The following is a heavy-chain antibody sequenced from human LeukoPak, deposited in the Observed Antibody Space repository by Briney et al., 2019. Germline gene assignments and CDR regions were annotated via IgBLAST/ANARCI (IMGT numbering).Heavy chain of an antibody. CDR3: ARGGGGYDTLDNWFDP. V-gene: IGHV1-8*01. D-gene: IGHD5-12*01. CDR1: GYTFTSYD. J-gene: IGHJ5*02. Sequence: ASAKVSCKASGYTFTSYDINWVRQATGQGLEWMGWMNPNSGNTGYAQKFQGRVTMTRNTSISTAYMELSSLRSDDTAVYYCARGGGGYDTLDNWFDPWGQGTLVTVSS. CDR2: MNPNSGNT.